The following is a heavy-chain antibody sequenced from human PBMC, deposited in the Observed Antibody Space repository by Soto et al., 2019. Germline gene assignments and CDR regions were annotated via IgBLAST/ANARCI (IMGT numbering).Heavy chain of an antibody. V-gene: IGHV3-9*01. CDR1: GFRFDDYA. D-gene: IGHD2-2*01. CDR3: VKDIEENQLLYDAFDI. Sequence: EVPLVESGGGLVQPGRSLRLSCVASGFRFDDYAMHWVRQAPGKGLEWVSGISWDSNTIGYADSVKGRFTISRDSAKHSLYLQMNSLRAEDTALYYCVKDIEENQLLYDAFDIWGQGTMVNVSS. CDR2: ISWDSNTI. J-gene: IGHJ3*02.